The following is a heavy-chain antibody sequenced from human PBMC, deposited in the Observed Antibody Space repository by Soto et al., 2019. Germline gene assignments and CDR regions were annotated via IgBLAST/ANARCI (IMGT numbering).Heavy chain of an antibody. CDR1: GGSISSYY. CDR3: ARVVPAASYFGY. Sequence: PSETLSLTCTVSGGSISSYYWSWIRLPPGKGLEWIGYIYYSWSTNYNPSLNSRVTISVDTAKNQFSLKLSSVPAADTHVYYCARVVPAASYFGYWGQGTLVTGAS. CDR2: IYYSWST. J-gene: IGHJ4*02. V-gene: IGHV4-59*12. D-gene: IGHD2-2*01.